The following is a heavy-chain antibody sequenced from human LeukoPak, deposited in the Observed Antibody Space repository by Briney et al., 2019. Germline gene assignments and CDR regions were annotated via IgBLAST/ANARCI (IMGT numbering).Heavy chain of an antibody. CDR1: GGSISSGSYY. CDR3: ARDLGGTTVTTYNWFDP. D-gene: IGHD4-17*01. CDR2: IYTSGST. Sequence: SQTLSLTCTVSGGSISSGSYYWSWIRQPAGTGLEWIGRIYTSGSTNYNPSLKSRVTISVDTSKNQFSLKLSSVTAADTAVYYCARDLGGTTVTTYNWFDPWGQGTLVTVSS. V-gene: IGHV4-61*02. J-gene: IGHJ5*02.